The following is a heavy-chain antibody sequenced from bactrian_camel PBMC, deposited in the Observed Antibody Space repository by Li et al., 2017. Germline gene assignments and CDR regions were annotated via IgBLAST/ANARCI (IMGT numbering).Heavy chain of an antibody. CDR1: GYIASTYG. J-gene: IGHJ4*01. CDR3: ASKRFSH. Sequence: HVQLVESGGGSVQAGGSLKLSCVASGYIASTYGRGWYRQAPGKARELVSSISGYGVTTYVDAVKGRFTISQDNVKKTLFLQMDSLKTEDTAVYYCASKRFSHWGQGTQVTVS. V-gene: IGHV3S53*01. D-gene: IGHD1*01. CDR2: ISGYGVT.